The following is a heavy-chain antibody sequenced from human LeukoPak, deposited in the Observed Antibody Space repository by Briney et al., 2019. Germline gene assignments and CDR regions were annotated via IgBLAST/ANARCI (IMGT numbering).Heavy chain of an antibody. V-gene: IGHV4-38-2*01. CDR2: IYHSGST. D-gene: IGHD4-17*01. J-gene: IGHJ5*02. CDR3: ARHLYGSGFDP. CDR1: GYSISSGYY. Sequence: SETLSLTCAVSGYSISSGYYWGWIRQPPGKGLEWIGSIYHSGSTYYNPSLKSRVTISVETSKNQFSLKLSSVTAADTAVYYCARHLYGSGFDPWGQGTLVTVSS.